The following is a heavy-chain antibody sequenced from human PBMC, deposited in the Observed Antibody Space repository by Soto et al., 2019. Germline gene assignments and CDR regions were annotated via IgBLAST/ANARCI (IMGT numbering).Heavy chain of an antibody. D-gene: IGHD4-17*01. J-gene: IGHJ5*02. Sequence: PSETLCLTCTVSGGSISSYYWSWIRQPPGKGLEWIGYIYHSGSANYNPSLKSRVIISVDKSKNQFSLKLSSVTAADTAVYFCARGSTTVVTPNWFDPWGQGTLVTVSS. CDR2: IYHSGSA. CDR3: ARGSTTVVTPNWFDP. CDR1: GGSISSYY. V-gene: IGHV4-59*12.